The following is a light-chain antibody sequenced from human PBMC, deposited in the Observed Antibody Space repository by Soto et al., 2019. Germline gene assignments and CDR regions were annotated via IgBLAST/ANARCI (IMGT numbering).Light chain of an antibody. Sequence: AIQMTQSPSSLSASVGDTVTITCRASQGIGTALGWYRQKPGKAPELLIYASSILQSGVPSRFSGSGSGTDFTLTISSLRPEDFATYYCLQDYNYPRTFGQGTKVEIK. V-gene: IGKV1-6*01. CDR2: ASS. CDR1: QGIGTA. CDR3: LQDYNYPRT. J-gene: IGKJ1*01.